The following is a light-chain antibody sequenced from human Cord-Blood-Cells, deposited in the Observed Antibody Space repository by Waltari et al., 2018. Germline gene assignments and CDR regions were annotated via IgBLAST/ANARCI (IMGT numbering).Light chain of an antibody. V-gene: IGLV2-8*01. CDR2: EVS. J-gene: IGLJ1*01. CDR3: SSYAGSNNPYV. Sequence: QSALTQPPSASASPGQSVTISCPGTSSDVGGYNYVPWYQQHPGKAPKLMIYEVSKRPSGVPDRFSGSKSGNTASLTVSGLQAEDEADYYCSSYAGSNNPYVFGTGTKVTVL. CDR1: SSDVGGYNY.